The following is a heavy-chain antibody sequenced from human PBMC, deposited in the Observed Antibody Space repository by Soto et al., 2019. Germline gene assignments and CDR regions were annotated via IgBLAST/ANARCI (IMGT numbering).Heavy chain of an antibody. J-gene: IGHJ5*02. CDR2: ISYSGTT. CDR1: GGHMNSAEDY. Sequence: QMQLQESGPGLVKPSQTLSLTCTVSGGHMNSAEDYWTWIRQSLGKGLAWIGYISYSGTTSYNTSVKGRLTISLDVSKKQFALKLTSVTAADTAVYYCVRGRSFTIFGVIRPQKWFDPWGQGILVTVAS. V-gene: IGHV4-30-4*01. D-gene: IGHD3-3*01. CDR3: VRGRSFTIFGVIRPQKWFDP.